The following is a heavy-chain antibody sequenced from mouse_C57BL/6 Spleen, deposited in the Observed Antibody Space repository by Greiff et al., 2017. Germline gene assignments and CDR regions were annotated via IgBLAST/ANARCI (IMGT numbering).Heavy chain of an antibody. CDR3: ASGLYYGNYSAWFAY. CDR1: GYTFTNYW. D-gene: IGHD2-1*01. J-gene: IGHJ3*01. Sequence: VQLQQSGAELVRPGTSVKMSCKASGYTFTNYWIGWAKQRPGHGLEWIGDIYPGGGYNNYNEKFKGKATMKADKSSSTAYMQFSSLTSEDSAIYYCASGLYYGNYSAWFAYWGQGTLVTVSA. V-gene: IGHV1-63*01. CDR2: IYPGGGYN.